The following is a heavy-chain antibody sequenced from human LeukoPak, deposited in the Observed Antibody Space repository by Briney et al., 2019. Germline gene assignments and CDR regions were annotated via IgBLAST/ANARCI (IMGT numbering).Heavy chain of an antibody. CDR2: IYPRDGST. J-gene: IGHJ4*02. CDR3: ARDQEGFDY. CDR1: GGTLSSYA. Sequence: ASVKVSCKASGGTLSSYAISWVRQAPGQGLEWMGMIYPRDGSTSYAQNFQGRVTVTRDTSTTTVHMELRGLRSEDTAVYYCARDQEGFDYWGQGTVVTVSS. V-gene: IGHV1-46*01.